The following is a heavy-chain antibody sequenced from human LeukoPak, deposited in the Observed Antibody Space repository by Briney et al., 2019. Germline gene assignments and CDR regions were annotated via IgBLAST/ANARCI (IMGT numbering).Heavy chain of an antibody. CDR2: IYASGIT. V-gene: IGHV4-61*02. J-gene: IGHJ3*02. CDR3: VGEKSFFGEAI. D-gene: IGHD3-10*01. Sequence: SETLSLTCTVSGGSISSGSYYWNWIRQPAGKGLEWIGRIYASGITNYHPSLKSRVSLTVTSVTAADTAVYYCVGEKSFFGEAIWSQGTLVTVSS. CDR1: GGSISSGSYY.